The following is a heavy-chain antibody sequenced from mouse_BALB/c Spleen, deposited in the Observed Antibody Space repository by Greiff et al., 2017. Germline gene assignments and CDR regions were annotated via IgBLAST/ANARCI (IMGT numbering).Heavy chain of an antibody. J-gene: IGHJ2*01. CDR1: GFTFTDYY. Sequence: EVMLVESGGGLVQPGGSLRLSCATSGFTFTDYYMSWVRQPPGKALEWLGFIRNKANGYTTEYSASVKGRFTISRDNSQSILYLQMNTLRAEDSATYYCARALPADYWGQGTTLTVSS. CDR2: IRNKANGYTT. V-gene: IGHV7-3*02. CDR3: ARALPADY.